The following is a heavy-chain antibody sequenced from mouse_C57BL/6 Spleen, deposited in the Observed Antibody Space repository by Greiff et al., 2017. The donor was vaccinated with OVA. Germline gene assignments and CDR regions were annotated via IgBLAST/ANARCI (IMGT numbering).Heavy chain of an antibody. J-gene: IGHJ2*01. V-gene: IGHV2-2*01. CDR3: ASTVVAHFDY. CDR1: GFSLTSYG. Sequence: QVQLQQSGPGLVQPSQSLSITCTVSGFSLTSYGVHWVRQSPGKGLEWLGVIWSGGSTDYNAAFISRLSISKDNSKSQVFFKMNSLQADDTAIYYCASTVVAHFDYWGQGTTLTVSS. D-gene: IGHD1-1*01. CDR2: IWSGGST.